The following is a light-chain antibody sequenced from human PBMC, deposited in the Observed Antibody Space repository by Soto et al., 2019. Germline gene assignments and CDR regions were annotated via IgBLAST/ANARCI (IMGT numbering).Light chain of an antibody. CDR2: GSS. J-gene: IGKJ1*01. V-gene: IGKV3-20*01. Sequence: EIVLTQSPGTLSLSPGERVTLSCRASQSISSSYLAWYQQKPGQAPRLLIYGSSSRATGIPDRFSGSGSGTHLSLTISVLEPEDFAVYNCQQYGKAPWTSAKGTK. CDR3: QQYGKAPWT. CDR1: QSISSSY.